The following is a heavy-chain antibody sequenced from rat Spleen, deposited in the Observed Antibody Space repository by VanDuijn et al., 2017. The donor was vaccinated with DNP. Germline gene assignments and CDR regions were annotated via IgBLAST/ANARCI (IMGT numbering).Heavy chain of an antibody. J-gene: IGHJ2*01. CDR3: TRDGPPYYGVPFDY. V-gene: IGHV5-31*01. CDR1: GFTFNNYW. CDR2: IINTGGTT. D-gene: IGHD1-7*01. Sequence: EVQLVESGGGLVQPGRSLKLSCVASGFTFNNYWMTWIRQVPGKGLEWVAPIINTGGTTYYPDSVKGRFTISRDNAKNTLYLQMNSLRSEDTATYYCTRDGPPYYGVPFDYWGQGVMVTVSS.